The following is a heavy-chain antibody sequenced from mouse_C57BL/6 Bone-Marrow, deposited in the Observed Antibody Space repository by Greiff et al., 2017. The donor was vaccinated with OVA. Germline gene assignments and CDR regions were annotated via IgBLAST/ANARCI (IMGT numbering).Heavy chain of an antibody. CDR1: GYTFTDYN. J-gene: IGHJ4*01. V-gene: IGHV1-22*01. D-gene: IGHD2-12*01. CDR3: ARDGGDDAMDD. Sequence: EVQLVESGPELVKPGASVKMSCKASGYTFTDYNMHWVKQSHGKSLEWIGYINPNNGGTSYNQKFKGKATLTVNKSSSTAYMERRSLTSEESAVYDCARDGGDDAMDDWGQGTSVTVSS. CDR2: INPNNGGT.